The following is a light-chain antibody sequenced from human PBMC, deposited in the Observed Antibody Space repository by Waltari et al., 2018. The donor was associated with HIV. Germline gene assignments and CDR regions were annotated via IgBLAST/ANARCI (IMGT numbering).Light chain of an antibody. CDR1: QSVTNN. CDR3: QQYGSSPCT. Sequence: DIVMTQSPATLSVSPGERATLSCRASQSVTNNLAWYQQKPGQAPRLLIFSASARASGVPGRFSASGSGTDFTLTISRLEPEDFAVYYCQQYGSSPCTFGPGTKVDVK. J-gene: IGKJ3*01. CDR2: SAS. V-gene: IGKV3-20*01.